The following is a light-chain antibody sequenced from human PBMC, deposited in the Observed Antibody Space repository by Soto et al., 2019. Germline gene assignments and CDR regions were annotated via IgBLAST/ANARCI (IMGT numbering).Light chain of an antibody. V-gene: IGLV4-69*01. J-gene: IGLJ2*01. CDR1: SGHSSYA. CDR2: VNTDGSH. Sequence: QLVLTQSPSASASLGASVKLTCTLSSGHSSYAIAWHHQQPEKGPRYLMKVNTDGSHNKGDGIPDRFSGSSSGAEHYLTISSLQSEDEADYYCQTWGAGFSVVFGGGTKLTVL. CDR3: QTWGAGFSVV.